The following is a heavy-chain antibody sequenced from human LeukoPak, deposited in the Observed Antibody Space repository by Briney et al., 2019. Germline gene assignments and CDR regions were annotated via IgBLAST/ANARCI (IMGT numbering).Heavy chain of an antibody. J-gene: IGHJ4*02. D-gene: IGHD3-10*01. CDR3: ARQGNYYGSGSPFDY. Sequence: SETLSVTCTASGGSISSSSYYWGWIRQPPGKRLERIGSIYYSGSTYYNPSLKSRVTISVDTSKNQFSLKLSSVTAADTAVYYCARQGNYYGSGSPFDYWGQGTLVTVSS. CDR2: IYYSGST. CDR1: GGSISSSSYY. V-gene: IGHV4-39*01.